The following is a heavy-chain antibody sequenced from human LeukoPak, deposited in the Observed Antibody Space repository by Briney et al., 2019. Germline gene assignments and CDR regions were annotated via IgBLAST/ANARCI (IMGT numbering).Heavy chain of an antibody. CDR3: ARVPSGSYPPYYFDY. D-gene: IGHD1-26*01. V-gene: IGHV3-21*01. J-gene: IGHJ4*02. CDR2: IGSSSSYI. Sequence: GGSLRLSCAASGFTFSSYSMNWVRQAPGKGLEWVSSIGSSSSYIYDADSVKGRFTISRDNAKNSLYLQMNSLRAEDTAVCYCARVPSGSYPPYYFDYWGQGTLVTVSS. CDR1: GFTFSSYS.